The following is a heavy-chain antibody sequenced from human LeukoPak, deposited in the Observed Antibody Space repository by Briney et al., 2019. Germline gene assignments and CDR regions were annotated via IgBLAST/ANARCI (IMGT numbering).Heavy chain of an antibody. J-gene: IGHJ4*02. CDR3: ARDSGRCEEFYFDY. CDR1: GFTFDDYA. D-gene: IGHD1-26*01. V-gene: IGHV3-9*01. Sequence: GGSLRLSCAASGFTFDDYAMHWVRQVPGKGLEWVSGISWNSGSINYAESVTGRFTISRDNVKNSLYLEMITLRPEDTALYYCARDSGRCEEFYFDYWGQGALVTVSS. CDR2: ISWNSGSI.